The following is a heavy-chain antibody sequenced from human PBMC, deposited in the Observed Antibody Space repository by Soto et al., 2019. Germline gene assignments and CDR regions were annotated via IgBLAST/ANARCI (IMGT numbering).Heavy chain of an antibody. CDR3: ARGVDFEGFSPYGMDV. CDR2: IYYSGTT. D-gene: IGHD3-3*01. Sequence: SETLSLTCTVPGGPINTGDYYWTWIRQPRGKGLEWIGYIYYSGTTYYNPSLKSRVSLSLDTSKNHFSLRLTSVTAADTAVYYCARGVDFEGFSPYGMDVWGQGTTVTVSS. J-gene: IGHJ6*02. V-gene: IGHV4-30-4*01. CDR1: GGPINTGDYY.